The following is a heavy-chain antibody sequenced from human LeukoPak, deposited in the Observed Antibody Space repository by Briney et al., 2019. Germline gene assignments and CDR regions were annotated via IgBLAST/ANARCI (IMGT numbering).Heavy chain of an antibody. V-gene: IGHV3-43*01. Sequence: PGGSLRLSCAASGFTFDDYTMHWVRQAPGKGLEWVSLISWDGGSTYYADSVKGRFTISRDNSKNTLYLQMNSLRAEDTAVYYCANSPRNWNYRYYWGQGTLVTVSS. J-gene: IGHJ4*02. CDR2: ISWDGGST. CDR3: ANSPRNWNYRYY. CDR1: GFTFDDYT. D-gene: IGHD1-7*01.